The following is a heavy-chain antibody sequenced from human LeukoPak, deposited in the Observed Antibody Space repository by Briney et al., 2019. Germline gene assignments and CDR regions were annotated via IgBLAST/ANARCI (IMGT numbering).Heavy chain of an antibody. D-gene: IGHD3-10*01. CDR2: ISGSGGST. CDR3: AKTGDSGTYEFDH. CDR1: GFTFSSYE. J-gene: IGHJ4*02. Sequence: GGSLRLSCAASGFTFSSYEMNWVRQAPGKGLEWVSTISGSGGSTYYADSVKGRFTISRDNSKNTLYLQMNSLRAEDTAVYYCAKTGDSGTYEFDHWGQGTLVTVSS. V-gene: IGHV3-23*01.